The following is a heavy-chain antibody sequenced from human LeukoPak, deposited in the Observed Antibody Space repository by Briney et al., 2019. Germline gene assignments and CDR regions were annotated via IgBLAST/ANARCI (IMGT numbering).Heavy chain of an antibody. CDR1: GGSISSGGYY. J-gene: IGHJ6*03. Sequence: SETLSLTCTVSGGSISSGGYYWSWIRQPPGKGLEWIGCIYYSGSTNYNPSLKSRVTISVDTSKNQFSLKLNSVTAADTAVYYCARGGSGYHSSLYYYYYYMDVWGKGTTVTVSS. D-gene: IGHD3-3*01. CDR3: ARGGSGYHSSLYYYYYYMDV. V-gene: IGHV4-61*08. CDR2: IYYSGST.